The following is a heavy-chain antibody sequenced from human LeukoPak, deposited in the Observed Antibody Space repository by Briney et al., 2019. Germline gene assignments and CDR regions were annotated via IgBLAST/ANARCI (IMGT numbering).Heavy chain of an antibody. V-gene: IGHV4-59*01. CDR1: GASINPYY. Sequence: SETLSLTCTVSGASINPYYWSWIRQPPGKGLEWIGYIHYSGSTNYNPSLNSRVTMSVDTAKNQFSLKVNSVTAADTAVYYCARRGGDPELWPHYFDHWGQGTLVTVSS. CDR2: IHYSGST. CDR3: ARRGGDPELWPHYFDH. J-gene: IGHJ4*02. D-gene: IGHD2-21*01.